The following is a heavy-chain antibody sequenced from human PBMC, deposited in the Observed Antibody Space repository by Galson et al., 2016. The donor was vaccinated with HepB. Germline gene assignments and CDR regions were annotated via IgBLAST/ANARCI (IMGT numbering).Heavy chain of an antibody. J-gene: IGHJ6*02. Sequence: SLRLSCAASGFTFSSYGMHWVRQAPGKGLEWVAVIWYDGSNKYYADSVKGRFTISRDNSKNTLYLQMNSLRAEDTAVYYCARDTKGRVEGVVAANYYYYYGMDVWGQGTTVTVSS. CDR3: ARDTKGRVEGVVAANYYYYYGMDV. CDR2: IWYDGSNK. V-gene: IGHV3-33*01. D-gene: IGHD2-15*01. CDR1: GFTFSSYG.